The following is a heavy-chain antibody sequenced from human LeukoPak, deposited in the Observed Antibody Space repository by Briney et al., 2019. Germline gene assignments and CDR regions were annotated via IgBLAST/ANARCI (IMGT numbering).Heavy chain of an antibody. V-gene: IGHV3-33*08. Sequence: TGGSLRLSCAASGFTFSSYAMSWVRQAPGKGLEWVAVIWYDGSNKYYADSVKGRFTISRDNSKNTLYLQMNSLRAEDTAVYYCARGTEVGDYLDYWGQGTLVTVSS. CDR1: GFTFSSYA. CDR3: ARGTEVGDYLDY. CDR2: IWYDGSNK. D-gene: IGHD1-1*01. J-gene: IGHJ4*02.